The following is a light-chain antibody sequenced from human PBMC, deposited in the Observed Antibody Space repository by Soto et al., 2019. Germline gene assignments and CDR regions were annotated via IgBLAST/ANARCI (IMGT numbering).Light chain of an antibody. J-gene: IGLJ2*01. CDR1: SSDVGAYNY. V-gene: IGLV2-14*01. CDR3: TSYTSSSTPVV. Sequence: SALTQPASVSGSPGQSITISCTGTSSDVGAYNYVSWYQQHPGKAPKLMIYEVTNRPSGVSNRFSGSKSANTASLTISGLQAEDEADYYCTSYTSSSTPVVFGGGTKLTVL. CDR2: EVT.